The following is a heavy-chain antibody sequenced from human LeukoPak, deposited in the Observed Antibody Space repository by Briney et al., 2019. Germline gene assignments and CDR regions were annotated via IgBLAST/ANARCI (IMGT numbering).Heavy chain of an antibody. D-gene: IGHD3-10*01. Sequence: PSETLSLTCSVSVGSMTSGSHCWGWVRQPPGKGLEWIGNIYYSGSTYYNPSLKSRVAIFIDTSKNHFSLALTSVTAADAGVYYCTRRLGDPFYYMDVWGRGTTVTVSS. CDR2: IYYSGST. CDR1: VGSMTSGSHC. J-gene: IGHJ6*03. CDR3: TRRLGDPFYYMDV. V-gene: IGHV4-39*02.